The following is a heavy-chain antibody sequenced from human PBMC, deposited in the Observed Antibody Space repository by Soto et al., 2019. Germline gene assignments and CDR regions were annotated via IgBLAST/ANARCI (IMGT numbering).Heavy chain of an antibody. CDR1: GFTFSDYY. Sequence: QVQLVESGGGLVKPGGSLRLSCAASGFTFSDYYMSWIRQAPGKGLEWVSYISSSGSTIYYADSVKGRFTISRDNAKNALHLQMNSLRPDDTAVYYCTRDTASSSYTDYWGQGTLVTVSS. J-gene: IGHJ4*02. CDR2: ISSSGSTI. D-gene: IGHD3-3*01. CDR3: TRDTASSSYTDY. V-gene: IGHV3-11*01.